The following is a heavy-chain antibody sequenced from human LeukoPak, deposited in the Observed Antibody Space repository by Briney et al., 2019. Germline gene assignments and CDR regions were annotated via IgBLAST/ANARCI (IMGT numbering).Heavy chain of an antibody. CDR2: INPSGDST. D-gene: IGHD1-14*01. CDR3: ARDPGLTSYYYYMDV. Sequence: ASVKVSCKASGYTFTSYYMHWVRQAPGQGLEWMGIINPSGDSTSYAQKFQGRVTMTRDTSTSTVYMELSSLRSEDTAVYFCARDPGLTSYYYYMDVWGKGTTVTVSS. CDR1: GYTFTSYY. J-gene: IGHJ6*03. V-gene: IGHV1-46*01.